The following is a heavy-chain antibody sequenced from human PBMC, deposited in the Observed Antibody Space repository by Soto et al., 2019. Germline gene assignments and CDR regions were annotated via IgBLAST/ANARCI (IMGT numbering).Heavy chain of an antibody. CDR2: VYQNDDK. J-gene: IGHJ4*02. CDR1: GFSLSTSGEG. V-gene: IGHV2-5*01. CDR3: AHTRGYYQFDY. D-gene: IGHD3-22*01. Sequence: SGPTLVKPTQPLTLTCTFSGFSLSTSGEGVGWIRRPPGKALEWLALVYQNDDKRYSPSLKSRLTITKDTSKNQVVLTMTNMDPVDTATYYCAHTRGYYQFDYWGQGTLVTVSS.